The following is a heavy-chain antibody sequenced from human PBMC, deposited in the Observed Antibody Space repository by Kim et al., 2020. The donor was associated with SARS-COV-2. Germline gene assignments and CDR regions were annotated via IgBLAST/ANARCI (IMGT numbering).Heavy chain of an antibody. V-gene: IGHV4-39*01. Sequence: SETLSLTCTVSGGSISSSSYYWGWIRQPPGKGLEWIGSIYYSGSTYYNPSLKSRVTISVDTSKNQFSLKLSSVTAADTAVYYCARLSRGAYYGSGIHFDPWGQGTLVTVSS. CDR3: ARLSRGAYYGSGIHFDP. D-gene: IGHD3-10*01. J-gene: IGHJ5*02. CDR1: GGSISSSSYY. CDR2: IYYSGST.